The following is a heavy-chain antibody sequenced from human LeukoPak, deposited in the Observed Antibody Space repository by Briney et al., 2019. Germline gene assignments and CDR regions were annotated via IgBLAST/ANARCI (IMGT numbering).Heavy chain of an antibody. V-gene: IGHV3-30*02. CDR1: GFTFTSHG. CDR2: IRSDGSNK. Sequence: GGSLRLSCAASGFTFTSHGMHYIRQAPGKGLEWVAFIRSDGSNKYYVDSVKGRFTISRDNSKNTLYLQMNSLRAEDTAVYYCVKGAGYYMDVWGKGTTVSVSS. CDR3: VKGAGYYMDV. J-gene: IGHJ6*03.